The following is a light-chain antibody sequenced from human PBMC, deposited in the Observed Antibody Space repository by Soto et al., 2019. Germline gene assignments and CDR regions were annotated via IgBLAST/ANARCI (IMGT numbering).Light chain of an antibody. J-gene: IGKJ1*01. Sequence: ILLTQSPGTLSLSPGERATLSCRASQSVSSNLAWYQQKPGQAPRLLIYGASNRATGIPDRFSGSGSGTDFTLTISRLEPEDFAVYYCQQYGSSGTFGQGTKV. CDR3: QQYGSSGT. CDR2: GAS. CDR1: QSVSSN. V-gene: IGKV3-20*01.